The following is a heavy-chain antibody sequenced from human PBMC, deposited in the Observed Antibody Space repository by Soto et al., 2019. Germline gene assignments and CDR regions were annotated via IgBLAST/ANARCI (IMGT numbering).Heavy chain of an antibody. J-gene: IGHJ5*02. D-gene: IGHD6-19*01. CDR2: INPSGGST. CDR3: ARVGPVGIAVAVRWFDP. CDR1: GYTFTSYY. Sequence: ASVKVSCKASGYTFTSYYMHWVRQAPGQGLEWKGIINPSGGSTSYAQKFQGRVTMTRYTSTSTVYMELSSLRSEDTAVYYCARVGPVGIAVAVRWFDPWGQGTLVTVSS. V-gene: IGHV1-46*03.